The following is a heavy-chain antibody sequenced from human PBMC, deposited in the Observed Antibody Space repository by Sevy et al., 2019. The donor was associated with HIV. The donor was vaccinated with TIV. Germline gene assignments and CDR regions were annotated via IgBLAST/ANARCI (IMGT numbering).Heavy chain of an antibody. V-gene: IGHV3-23*01. Sequence: GGSLRLSCAASGFTLSRTGMIWVRQAPGKGLEWVSVSSGSGFSTNYADSVKGRFTISRDNSKNTLYLQMNSLRGEDTAVYYCAKDPDDTYDYGEHSDYWGQGTLVTVSS. J-gene: IGHJ4*02. CDR3: AKDPDDTYDYGEHSDY. D-gene: IGHD4-17*01. CDR2: SSGSGFST. CDR1: GFTLSRTG.